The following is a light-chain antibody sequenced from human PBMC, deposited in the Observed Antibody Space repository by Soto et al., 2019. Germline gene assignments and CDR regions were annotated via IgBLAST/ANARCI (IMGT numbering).Light chain of an antibody. V-gene: IGKV3-15*01. CDR3: QQYNNWPPLT. CDR1: QSVGSD. J-gene: IGKJ4*01. CDR2: GAS. Sequence: EIVMTQSPASLSVSPGEGATLSCRASQSVGSDLAWYQQKPGQAPRLLIYGASTRATGIPARFSGSGSGTEFTLTISSLQSEDSAVYYCQQYNNWPPLTFGGGTEVEIK.